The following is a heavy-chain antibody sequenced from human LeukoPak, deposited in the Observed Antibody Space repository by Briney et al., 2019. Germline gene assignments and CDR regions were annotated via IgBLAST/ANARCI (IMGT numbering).Heavy chain of an antibody. J-gene: IGHJ4*02. D-gene: IGHD1-26*01. CDR1: GGSISSGGYS. V-gene: IGHV4-61*08. CDR3: AGKEVGPTAIDN. Sequence: PSETLSLTCAVSGGSISSGGYSWSWIRQSPGKGLEWIGYIYSSGSSSYNPSLKSRVTISLDTSKNLFSLKLTSVTAADTAVYYCAGKEVGPTAIDNWGQGTLVTVSS. CDR2: IYSSGSS.